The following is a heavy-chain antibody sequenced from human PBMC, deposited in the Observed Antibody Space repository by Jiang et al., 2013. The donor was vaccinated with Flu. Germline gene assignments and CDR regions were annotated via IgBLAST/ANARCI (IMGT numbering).Heavy chain of an antibody. CDR3: TRRSDSNWFDP. CDR1: GYSFTTYW. Sequence: VQLVESGAEVKKPGESLKISCKASGYSFTTYWIGWVRQMPGKGLEWMGIIYPGDSDTRYSPSFQGQVAFSADKSINTAYLQWNSLKASDTAIYYCTRRSDSNWFDPWGQGTPVTVSS. V-gene: IGHV5-51*01. J-gene: IGHJ5*02. CDR2: IYPGDSDT. D-gene: IGHD1-26*01.